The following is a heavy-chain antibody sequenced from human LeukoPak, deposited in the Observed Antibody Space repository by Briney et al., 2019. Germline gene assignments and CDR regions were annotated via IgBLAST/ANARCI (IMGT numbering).Heavy chain of an antibody. CDR3: VAQRGYYDARGGYYFDY. D-gene: IGHD3-22*01. CDR2: IFPSDSGT. J-gene: IGHJ4*02. V-gene: IGHV5-51*01. Sequence: GESLRISSRASGYSFTSYWFGCVRQMPGKDLEWLGIIFPSDSGTRYSPSFQGQGTISADKSISTAYLQWSSLKASDTALYYCVAQRGYYDARGGYYFDYWGQGTLVTVSS. CDR1: GYSFTSYW.